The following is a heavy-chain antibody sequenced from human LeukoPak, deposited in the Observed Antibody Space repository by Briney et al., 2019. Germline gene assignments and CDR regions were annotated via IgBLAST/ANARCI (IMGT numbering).Heavy chain of an antibody. CDR3: ARHAGSSSWYFYNWFDP. CDR2: IYYSGST. J-gene: IGHJ5*02. D-gene: IGHD6-13*01. V-gene: IGHV4-39*01. Sequence: SETQSLTCTVSGGSISSSSYYWGWIRQPPGKGLEWIGSIYYSGSTYYNPSLKSRVTISVDTSKNQFSLKLSSVTAADTAVYYCARHAGSSSWYFYNWFDPWGQGTLVTVSS. CDR1: GGSISSSSYY.